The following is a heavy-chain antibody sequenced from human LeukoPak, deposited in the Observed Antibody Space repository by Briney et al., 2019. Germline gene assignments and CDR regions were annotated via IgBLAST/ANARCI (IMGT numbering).Heavy chain of an antibody. CDR3: ARDPKMTTVVTPVGDY. V-gene: IGHV3-21*01. Sequence: GGSLRLSCAASGFTFSSYSMNWVRQAPGKGLEWVSSISSSSSYIYYADSVKGRYTISRDNAKNSLYLQMNSLGAEDTAVYYCARDPKMTTVVTPVGDYWGQGTLVTVSS. CDR2: ISSSSSYI. J-gene: IGHJ4*02. CDR1: GFTFSSYS. D-gene: IGHD4-23*01.